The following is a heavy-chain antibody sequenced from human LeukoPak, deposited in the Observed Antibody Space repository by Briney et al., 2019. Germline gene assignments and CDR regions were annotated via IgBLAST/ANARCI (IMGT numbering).Heavy chain of an antibody. D-gene: IGHD6-6*01. Sequence: GGSLRLSRAASGFTFSSYSMNWVRQAPGKGLEWVSSISSSSSYIYYADSVKGRFTISRDNAKNSLYLQMNSLRAEDTAVYYCARDLHDVPFDYWGQGTLVTVSS. CDR3: ARDLHDVPFDY. CDR1: GFTFSSYS. J-gene: IGHJ4*02. CDR2: ISSSSSYI. V-gene: IGHV3-21*01.